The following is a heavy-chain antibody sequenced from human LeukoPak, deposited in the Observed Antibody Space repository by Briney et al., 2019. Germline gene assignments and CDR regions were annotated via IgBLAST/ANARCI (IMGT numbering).Heavy chain of an antibody. CDR3: AKDGAQYSSGPECDC. J-gene: IGHJ4*02. CDR1: GLHVSGTA. V-gene: IGHV3-23*01. D-gene: IGHD6-19*01. Sequence: SGRSLRLSCAASGLHVSGTAISCVRQPPGKGREWVSAIIHDGINAYYAYSVKGPFPISRPNSKTPGSLEMSSPPTADTGVYDCAKDGAQYSSGPECDCRGQGALVTVSP. CDR2: IIHDGINA.